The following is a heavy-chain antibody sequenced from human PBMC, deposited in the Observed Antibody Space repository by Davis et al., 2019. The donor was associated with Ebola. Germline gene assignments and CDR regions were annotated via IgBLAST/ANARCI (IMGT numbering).Heavy chain of an antibody. CDR3: TSSYASSSGDY. V-gene: IGHV3-73*01. Sequence: GGSLRLSCAASGFTFSGSAMPWVRQASGKGLEWVGRIRSKANSYATAYPASVKGRFTISRDDSKNTAYLQMNSLKTEDTAVYYCTSSYASSSGDYWGQGTLVTVSS. J-gene: IGHJ4*02. D-gene: IGHD6-6*01. CDR2: IRSKANSYAT. CDR1: GFTFSGSA.